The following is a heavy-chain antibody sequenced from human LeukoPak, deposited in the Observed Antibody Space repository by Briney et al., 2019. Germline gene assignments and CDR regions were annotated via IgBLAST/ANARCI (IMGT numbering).Heavy chain of an antibody. V-gene: IGHV1-2*06. D-gene: IGHD3-3*01. CDR2: INPNNGGT. J-gene: IGHJ4*02. CDR3: ARDGDFWSGYYCDY. Sequence: GASVKVSCKASGYTFTGYYMHWVRQAPGQGLEWMGRINPNNGGTNYAQKFQGRVTMTRDTSISTAYTELSSLRSDDTAVYYCARDGDFWSGYYCDYWGQGTQVTVSS. CDR1: GYTFTGYY.